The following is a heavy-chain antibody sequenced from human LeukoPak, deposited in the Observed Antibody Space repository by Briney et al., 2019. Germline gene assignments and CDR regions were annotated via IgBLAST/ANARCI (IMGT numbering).Heavy chain of an antibody. CDR2: INGGGSGT. CDR1: GFTFSRYW. Sequence: GGSLRLSCAASGFTFSRYWMHWVRQAPGKGLVWVSRINGGGSGTSYADSVNGRFTISRDNAKNILYLQMNSLRAEDTAVYYCARGPDTTGFYCGDFWGQGNLVTVSS. D-gene: IGHD3-22*01. CDR3: ARGPDTTGFYCGDF. V-gene: IGHV3-74*01. J-gene: IGHJ4*02.